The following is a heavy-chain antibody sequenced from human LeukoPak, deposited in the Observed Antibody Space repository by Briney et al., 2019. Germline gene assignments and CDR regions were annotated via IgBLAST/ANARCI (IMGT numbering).Heavy chain of an antibody. V-gene: IGHV3-48*03. CDR1: GFTFSSYE. CDR3: AKDGSGSSYYFDY. CDR2: ISSSGSTI. D-gene: IGHD3-10*01. J-gene: IGHJ4*02. Sequence: PGGSLRLSCAASGFTFSSYEMNWVRQAPGKGLEWVSYISSSGSTIYYADSVKGRFTISRDNSKNTLYLQMNSLRAEDTAVYYCAKDGSGSSYYFDYWGQGTLVTVSS.